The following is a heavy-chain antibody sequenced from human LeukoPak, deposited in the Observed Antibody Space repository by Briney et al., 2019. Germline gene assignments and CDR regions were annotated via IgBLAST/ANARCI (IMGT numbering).Heavy chain of an antibody. CDR1: GGSIGSSTYY. CDR3: ARHGVGTTTYAFDI. Sequence: KPSETLSLTCTVSGGSIGSSTYYWGWIRQPPGKGLEWIGSVYYTGATYHNPSLKSRVTISADTSRKQFPLKLSSVTAADTAVYYCARHGVGTTTYAFDIWGQGTMVTFSS. V-gene: IGHV4-39*01. J-gene: IGHJ3*02. D-gene: IGHD1-26*01. CDR2: VYYTGAT.